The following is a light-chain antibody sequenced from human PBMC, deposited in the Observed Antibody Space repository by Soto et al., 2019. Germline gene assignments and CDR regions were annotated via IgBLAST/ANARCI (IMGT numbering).Light chain of an antibody. Sequence: QSALPQPASVSGSPGQSITISCTGTSSDVGSYNLVSWYQQHPGKAPKLMIYEGSKRPSGVSNRFSGSKSGNTASLTISGLQAEDEADYYCCSYAGSSPYVFGTGTKSPS. CDR1: SSDVGSYNL. J-gene: IGLJ1*01. V-gene: IGLV2-23*01. CDR3: CSYAGSSPYV. CDR2: EGS.